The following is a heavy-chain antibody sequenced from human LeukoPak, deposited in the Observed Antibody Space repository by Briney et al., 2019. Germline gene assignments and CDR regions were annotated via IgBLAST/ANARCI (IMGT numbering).Heavy chain of an antibody. CDR2: ISAYNGNT. Sequence: ASVKVSCKASGYTFTSYGISWVRQAPGQGLEWMGWISAYNGNTNYAQKLQGRVTMTTDTSTSTAYMELRSLRSDDTAVYYCAKFGTTPLDGDYPFDYWGQGTLVTVSS. CDR1: GYTFTSYG. V-gene: IGHV1-18*01. CDR3: AKFGTTPLDGDYPFDY. D-gene: IGHD4-17*01. J-gene: IGHJ4*02.